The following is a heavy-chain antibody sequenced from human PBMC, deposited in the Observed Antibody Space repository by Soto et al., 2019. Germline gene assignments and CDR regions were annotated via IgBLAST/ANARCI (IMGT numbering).Heavy chain of an antibody. CDR2: INHSGST. V-gene: IGHV4-34*01. D-gene: IGHD3-3*01. CDR3: ARGGFWSGYQDY. CDR1: GGSFSGYY. J-gene: IGHJ4*02. Sequence: QVQLQQWGAGLLKPSETLSLTCAVYGGSFSGYYWSWIRQPPGKGLEWIGEINHSGSTNYNPSLKCRVTISVGTSRNQCSLKLSSVTAADTAVYYCARGGFWSGYQDYWGQGTLVTVSS.